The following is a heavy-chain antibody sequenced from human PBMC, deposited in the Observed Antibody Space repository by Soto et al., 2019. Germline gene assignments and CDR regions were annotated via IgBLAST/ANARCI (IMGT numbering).Heavy chain of an antibody. CDR2: IYWDDAK. Sequence: SGPTLVNHTQTLTLTCTFSGFSLSASGVGVGWIRQPPGKALEWLAIIYWDDAKHYSPSLKSSLTITKDTSKNQVVLTMTNMDPVDTATYYCAHKGGGDRILDYWGQGTLVTVSS. CDR1: GFSLSASGVG. V-gene: IGHV2-5*02. CDR3: AHKGGGDRILDY. D-gene: IGHD3-16*01. J-gene: IGHJ4*02.